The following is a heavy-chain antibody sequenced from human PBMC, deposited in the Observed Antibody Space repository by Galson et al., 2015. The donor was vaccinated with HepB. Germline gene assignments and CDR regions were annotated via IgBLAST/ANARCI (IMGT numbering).Heavy chain of an antibody. Sequence: SLRLSCAASAASGFTAYNNYMSWVRQAPGKGLEWVSLIYSGGTTYYGDSMKGRVTVSRDNSKNTLYLQMNNLRAEDTAVYYCAKNYRPGATPFDSWGQGTLVTVSP. CDR1: GFTAYNNY. D-gene: IGHD1-26*01. CDR3: AKNYRPGATPFDS. CDR2: IYSGGTT. V-gene: IGHV3-53*01. J-gene: IGHJ4*02.